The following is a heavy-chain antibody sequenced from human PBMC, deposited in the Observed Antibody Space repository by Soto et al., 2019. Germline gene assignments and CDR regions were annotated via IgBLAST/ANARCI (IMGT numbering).Heavy chain of an antibody. CDR2: ISRSGSAI. J-gene: IGHJ4*02. D-gene: IGHD3-9*01. CDR3: XREYYDILTGYYNYFDY. Sequence: GGSLRLSCAASGFTFSNYEMNWVRQAPGKGLEWVSYISRSGSAIYYADSVKGRFTMSRDNAKNSLFLQMNSLRAEDTAVYYCXREYYDILTGYYNYFDYWGQGAQVTVSS. V-gene: IGHV3-48*03. CDR1: GFTFSNYE.